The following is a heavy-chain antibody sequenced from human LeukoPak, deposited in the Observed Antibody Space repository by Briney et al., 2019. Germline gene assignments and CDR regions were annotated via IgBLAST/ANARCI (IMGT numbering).Heavy chain of an antibody. J-gene: IGHJ3*02. V-gene: IGHV1-8*01. CDR2: MNPNSGNT. D-gene: IGHD2-15*01. Sequence: ASVKVSCKASGYTFTSYDINWVRQATGQGLEWVGWMNPNSGNTGYAQKFQGRVTITRNTSISTAYMELSSLRSEDTAVYYCARAGEIGYCSGGSCYSSPFDIWGQGTMVTVSS. CDR1: GYTFTSYD. CDR3: ARAGEIGYCSGGSCYSSPFDI.